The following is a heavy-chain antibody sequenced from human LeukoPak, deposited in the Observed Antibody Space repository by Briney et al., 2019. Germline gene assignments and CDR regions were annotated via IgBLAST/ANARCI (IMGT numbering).Heavy chain of an antibody. V-gene: IGHV3-30-3*01. CDR3: ARSWPTMVRGVGDWFDP. D-gene: IGHD3-10*01. CDR1: GFTFSSYA. Sequence: GGSLRLSCAASGFTFSSYAMHWVRQAPGKGLEWVEVISYDGSNKYYADSVKGRFTISRDNSKNTLYLQMNSLRAEDTAVYYCARSWPTMVRGVGDWFDPWGQGTLVTVSS. J-gene: IGHJ5*02. CDR2: ISYDGSNK.